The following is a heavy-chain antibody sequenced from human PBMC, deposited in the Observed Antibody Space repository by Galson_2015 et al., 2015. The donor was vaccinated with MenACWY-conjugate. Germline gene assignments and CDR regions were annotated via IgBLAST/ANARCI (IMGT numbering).Heavy chain of an antibody. V-gene: IGHV6-1*01. CDR1: GDSVSSNSAA. J-gene: IGHJ4*02. CDR3: VREGYYFDY. Sequence: CAISGDSVSSNSAAWNWIRQSPSRGLEWLGKTYYRSKWYNDYAVSVKNRITFNPDTSNNQFSLQLNSVTPDDTAVYYFVREGYYFDYWGQGTLVTVSS. CDR2: TYYRSKWYN.